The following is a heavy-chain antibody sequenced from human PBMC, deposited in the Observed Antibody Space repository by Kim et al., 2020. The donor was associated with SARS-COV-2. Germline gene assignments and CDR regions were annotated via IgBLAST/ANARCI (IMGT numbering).Heavy chain of an antibody. CDR3: ARDSGWLHPIDS. V-gene: IGHV4-59*01. D-gene: IGHD6-19*01. J-gene: IGHJ4*02. Sequence: YHPSLQRRVTISLDTSKTQFSLELSSVTAADTAMYYCARDSGWLHPIDSWGQGTLVTVSS.